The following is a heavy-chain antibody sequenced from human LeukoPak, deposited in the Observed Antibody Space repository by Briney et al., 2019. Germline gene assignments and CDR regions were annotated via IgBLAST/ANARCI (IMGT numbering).Heavy chain of an antibody. D-gene: IGHD3-3*01. Sequence: HPGGSLRLSCAASGFTFSSHWISWVRQAPGKGLEWVAHINQDGSQKSYVDSVEGRFAISRDNAKNSLYLEMNSLRAEDTGTYYCARWRSHQSEFDLWGQGTQATISS. V-gene: IGHV3-7*01. J-gene: IGHJ4*02. CDR3: ARWRSHQSEFDL. CDR1: GFTFSSHW. CDR2: INQDGSQK.